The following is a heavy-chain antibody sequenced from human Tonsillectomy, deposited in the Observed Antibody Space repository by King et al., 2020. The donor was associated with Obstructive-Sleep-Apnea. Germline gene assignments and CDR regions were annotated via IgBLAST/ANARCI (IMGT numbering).Heavy chain of an antibody. CDR1: TGSISSSSYC. CDR3: ARGEYYYGSGIEAFDI. CDR2: SYYSGST. J-gene: IGHJ3*02. V-gene: IGHV4-39*07. D-gene: IGHD3-10*01. Sequence: LQLQESGPGLVKPSETLSLTCTVSTGSISSSSYCWGWVRQPPGKGLEWIGGSYYSGSTYYNPSLKSRVTISVDTSKSQLSLKLSSVTAADTAVYYCARGEYYYGSGIEAFDIWGQGTMVTVSS.